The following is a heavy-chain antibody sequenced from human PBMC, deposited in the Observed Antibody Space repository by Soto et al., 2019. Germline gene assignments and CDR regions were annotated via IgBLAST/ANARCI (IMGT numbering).Heavy chain of an antibody. D-gene: IGHD3-22*01. Sequence: TSETLSLTCSVSGGSTSSYYWSWIRQPPGKGLEWIGYIYYSGSTDYSPSLKSRVTMSIDTSQNQVSLKLSSVTAADTAVYYCARQGLDSSGYYYLNWFDPWGQGTLVTVSS. CDR3: ARQGLDSSGYYYLNWFDP. CDR1: GGSTSSYY. V-gene: IGHV4-59*08. CDR2: IYYSGST. J-gene: IGHJ5*02.